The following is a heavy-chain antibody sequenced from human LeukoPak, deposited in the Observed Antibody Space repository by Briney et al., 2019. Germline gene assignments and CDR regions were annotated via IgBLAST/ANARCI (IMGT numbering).Heavy chain of an antibody. CDR3: ARQGSLTRDWFDP. CDR1: GGSISSGGYS. CDR2: IYHSGST. J-gene: IGHJ5*02. V-gene: IGHV4-30-2*01. Sequence: SETLSLTCAVSGGSISSGGYSWSWIRQPPGKGLEWIGYIYHSGSTYYNPSLKSRVTISVDRSKNQFSLKLSSVTAADTAVYYCARQGSLTRDWFDPWGQGTLVTVSS. D-gene: IGHD3-16*01.